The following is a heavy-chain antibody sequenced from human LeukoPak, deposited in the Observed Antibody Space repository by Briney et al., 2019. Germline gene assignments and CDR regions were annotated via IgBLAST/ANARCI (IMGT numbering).Heavy chain of an antibody. J-gene: IGHJ4*02. CDR2: TYYRSQWYN. Sequence: SQTLSLTCAISGDSVSSNSAAWNWIRQSPSRGLEWLRRTYYRSQWYNDYAVSVKSRITIDPDTSKNQFSLQMNSVTPEDTAVYYCTSGWDFKYWGQGTRVTVSS. CDR1: GDSVSSNSAA. CDR3: TSGWDFKY. V-gene: IGHV6-1*01. D-gene: IGHD5-24*01.